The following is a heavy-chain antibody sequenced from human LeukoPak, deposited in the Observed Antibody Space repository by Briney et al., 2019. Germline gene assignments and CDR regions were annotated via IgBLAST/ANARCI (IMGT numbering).Heavy chain of an antibody. D-gene: IGHD3-16*02. CDR1: GFTFSSYS. CDR2: ISSSSSTI. Sequence: GGSLGLSCAASGFTFSSYSMNWVRQAPGKGLEWVSYISSSSSTIYYADSVKGRFTISRDNAKNSLYLHMNSLRDEDTAVYYCARDDHRYDYVWGSYRYPDYWGQGTLVTVSS. V-gene: IGHV3-48*02. CDR3: ARDDHRYDYVWGSYRYPDY. J-gene: IGHJ4*02.